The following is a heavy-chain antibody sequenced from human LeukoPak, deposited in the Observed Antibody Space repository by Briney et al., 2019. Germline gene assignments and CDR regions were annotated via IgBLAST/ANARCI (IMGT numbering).Heavy chain of an antibody. V-gene: IGHV4-61*01. Sequence: SETLSLTCTVSGGSANSGSYLWSWLRQPPGKGLEWIGNIDNSGSTNHNPSLKSRVTISVDTSKNQFSLKLISVTALDTAVYYCARDYGNEVPFDIWGQGAMVIVSS. J-gene: IGHJ3*02. CDR3: ARDYGNEVPFDI. CDR2: IDNSGST. CDR1: GGSANSGSYL. D-gene: IGHD1-1*01.